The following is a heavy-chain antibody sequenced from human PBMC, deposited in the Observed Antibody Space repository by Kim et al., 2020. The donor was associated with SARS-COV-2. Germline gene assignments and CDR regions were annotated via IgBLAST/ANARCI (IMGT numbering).Heavy chain of an antibody. CDR1: GYSFTSYW. D-gene: IGHD3-3*01. CDR3: ARSPEFWSGYYYSFDY. V-gene: IGHV5-51*01. CDR2: IYPGDSDT. J-gene: IGHJ4*02. Sequence: GESLKISCKGSGYSFTSYWIGWVRQMPGKGLEWMGIIYPGDSDTRYSPSFQGQVTISADKSISTAYLQWSSLKASDTAMYYCARSPEFWSGYYYSFDYWGQGTLVTVSS.